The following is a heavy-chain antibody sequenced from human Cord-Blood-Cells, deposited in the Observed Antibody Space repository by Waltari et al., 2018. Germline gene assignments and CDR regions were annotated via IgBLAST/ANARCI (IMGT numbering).Heavy chain of an antibody. J-gene: IGHJ3*02. D-gene: IGHD3-16*01. CDR2: INHNSGGT. CDR1: GYTLTGYN. V-gene: IGHV1-2*02. Sequence: QVQLVQSGAEVKKPAASVKVSCKASGYTLTGYNMHWVRPAPGQGLECMGWINHNSGGTNYAQKFQGRVTMTRDTSISTAYMELSRLGSDDTAVYYCAPAPWGIVEAFDIWCQGTMVTVSS. CDR3: APAPWGIVEAFDI.